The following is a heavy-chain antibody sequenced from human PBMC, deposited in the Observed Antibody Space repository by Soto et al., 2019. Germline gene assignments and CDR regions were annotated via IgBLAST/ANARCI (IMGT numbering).Heavy chain of an antibody. CDR2: IYWDDDK. CDR1: GFSLTTSGVG. V-gene: IGHV2-5*02. D-gene: IGHD3-3*01. CDR3: AHRVLRTVFGLVTTTAIYFDF. J-gene: IGHJ4*02. Sequence: QITLNESGPTQVKPRQTLTLTCTFSGFSLTTSGVGVGWIRQSPGKAPEWLALIYWDDDKRYSPSLNRRLTITKDTSKTQVVLTMADLDPADTATYYCAHRVLRTVFGLVTTTAIYFDFWGQGTPVAVSS.